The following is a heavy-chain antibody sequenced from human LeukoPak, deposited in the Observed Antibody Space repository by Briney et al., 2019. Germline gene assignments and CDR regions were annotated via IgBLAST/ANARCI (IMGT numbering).Heavy chain of an antibody. D-gene: IGHD2-2*02. CDR2: VFHRGST. V-gene: IGHV4-38-2*02. CDR3: ARGDDIVVVPAAIRAFDI. Sequence: SETLSLTCTVSGYSITSGYYWGWIRQPPGKGLEWIGSVFHRGSTYYNPSLESRVTMSVDTSKNQFSLKLSSVTAADTAVYYCARGDDIVVVPAAIRAFDIWGQGTMVTVSS. CDR1: GYSITSGYY. J-gene: IGHJ3*02.